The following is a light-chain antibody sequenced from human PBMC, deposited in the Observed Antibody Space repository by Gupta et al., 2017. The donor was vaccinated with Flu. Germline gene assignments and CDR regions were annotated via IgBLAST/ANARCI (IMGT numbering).Light chain of an antibody. CDR1: NSESGAYNY. V-gene: IGLV2-14*01. CDR3: GSDGDVGV. Sequence: QSALTQPASVSGSPGPSVAISCTGTNSESGAYNYVTWYQQHPGKAPKLMIYEVSNRASGGSTRFSGAKSGTTASLTISGLKAEDEADYYGGSDGDVGVFGGGTKVTVL. J-gene: IGLJ2*01. CDR2: EVS.